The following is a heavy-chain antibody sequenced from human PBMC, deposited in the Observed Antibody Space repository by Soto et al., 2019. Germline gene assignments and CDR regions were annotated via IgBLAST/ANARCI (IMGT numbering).Heavy chain of an antibody. CDR2: IYYSGST. CDR3: ARTYDFWSGYYTVDY. V-gene: IGHV4-39*01. CDR1: GVSISSSSYY. J-gene: IGHJ4*02. Sequence: SETLSLTCTVSGVSISSSSYYWGWIRQPPGKGLEWIGSIYYSGSTYYNPSLKSRVTISVDTSKNQFSLKLSSVTAADTAVYYCARTYDFWSGYYTVDYWGQGTLVTVSS. D-gene: IGHD3-3*01.